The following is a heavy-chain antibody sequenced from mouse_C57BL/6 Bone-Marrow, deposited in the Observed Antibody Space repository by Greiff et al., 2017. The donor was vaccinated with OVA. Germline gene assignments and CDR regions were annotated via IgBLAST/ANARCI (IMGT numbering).Heavy chain of an antibody. Sequence: QVQLQQPGAELVMPGASVKLSCKAPGYTFTSYWMHWVKQRPGQGLEWIGEIDPSDSYTNYQQKFKGKSTLTVDKSSSTAYMQLSSLTSEDSAVYYGARTGGLRLSMDYWGQGTSVTVSS. D-gene: IGHD2-4*01. CDR2: IDPSDSYT. CDR3: ARTGGLRLSMDY. CDR1: GYTFTSYW. J-gene: IGHJ4*01. V-gene: IGHV1-69*01.